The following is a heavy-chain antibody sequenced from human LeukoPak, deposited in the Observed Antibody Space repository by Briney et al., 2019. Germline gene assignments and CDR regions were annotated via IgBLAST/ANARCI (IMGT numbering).Heavy chain of an antibody. CDR1: GGSISNSH. D-gene: IGHD3-22*01. Sequence: SETLSLTCTVSGGSISNSHWSWIRQAPGKGLECMGNFYYGERSNYNPSLKSRVTISADTSKNQFSLNLNSVTAADTAVYFCARLAYYYDRSGPADWYFDLWGRGTLVTVSS. V-gene: IGHV4-59*08. CDR3: ARLAYYYDRSGPADWYFDL. J-gene: IGHJ2*01. CDR2: FYYGERS.